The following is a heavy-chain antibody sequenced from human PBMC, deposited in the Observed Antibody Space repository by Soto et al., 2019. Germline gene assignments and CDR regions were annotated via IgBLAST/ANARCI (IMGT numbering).Heavy chain of an antibody. V-gene: IGHV3-9*01. CDR2: INWKSDI. D-gene: IGHD3-16*01. Sequence: PWGSLRLSCAVSGFTFYDNAIHWCRQSPEKGLEWVSGINWKSDIGYADSVKGRFTISRDNAENSLYLQMNSLRAEDTALYYCAISQDRGGRTTFIYWGQGTQVTVSS. J-gene: IGHJ4*02. CDR1: GFTFYDNA. CDR3: AISQDRGGRTTFIY.